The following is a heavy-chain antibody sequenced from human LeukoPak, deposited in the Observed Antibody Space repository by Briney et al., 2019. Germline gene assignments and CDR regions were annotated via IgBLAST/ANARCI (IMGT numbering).Heavy chain of an antibody. CDR3: ARASTTHAEYYYYYYGMDV. CDR2: ISSSSSYI. D-gene: IGHD4-17*01. CDR1: GFTFSSYA. V-gene: IGHV3-21*01. J-gene: IGHJ6*02. Sequence: GGSLRLSCAASGFTFSSYAMSWVRQAPGKGLEWVSSISSSSSYIYYADSVKGRFTISRDNAKNSLYLQMNSLRAEDTAVYYCARASTTHAEYYYYYYGMDVWGQGTTVTVSS.